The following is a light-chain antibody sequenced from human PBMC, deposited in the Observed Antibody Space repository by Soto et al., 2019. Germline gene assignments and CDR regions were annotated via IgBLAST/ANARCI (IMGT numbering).Light chain of an antibody. CDR2: DAS. V-gene: IGKV3-11*01. CDR1: ESVSSY. CDR3: QQRASLPLT. J-gene: IGKJ4*01. Sequence: EIVLTQSPATLALSPGERATLSCRASESVSSYVGWYQQKPGQAPRLLIYDASNRATGIPARFSGSGSGTDFTLTISSLEPEDFAVYYFQQRASLPLTFGGGTHVEIK.